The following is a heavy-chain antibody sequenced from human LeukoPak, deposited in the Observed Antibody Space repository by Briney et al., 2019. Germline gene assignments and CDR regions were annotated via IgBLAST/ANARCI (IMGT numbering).Heavy chain of an antibody. Sequence: PGGSLILSCVASGFTISSVWMSWVRQAPGKGLEWVANISPDETVKTYVDSVEGRFTISKDNAKNSVYLQMNSLTVEDTAVYYCGRDSRWGQGTLVSVSS. CDR1: GFTISSVW. CDR2: ISPDETVK. V-gene: IGHV3-7*01. CDR3: GRDSR. J-gene: IGHJ4*02.